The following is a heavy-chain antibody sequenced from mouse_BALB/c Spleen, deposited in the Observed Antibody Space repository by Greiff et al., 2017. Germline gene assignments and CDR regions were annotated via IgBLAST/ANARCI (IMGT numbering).Heavy chain of an antibody. Sequence: QVQLQQSGAELVRPGTSVKVSCKASGYAFTNYLIEWVKQRPGQGLEWIGVINPGSGGTNYNEKFKGKATLTADKSSSTAYMQLSSLTSDDSAVYFCAREGLTGEPFAYWGQGTLVTVSA. J-gene: IGHJ3*01. V-gene: IGHV1-54*01. D-gene: IGHD4-1*01. CDR3: AREGLTGEPFAY. CDR2: INPGSGGT. CDR1: GYAFTNYL.